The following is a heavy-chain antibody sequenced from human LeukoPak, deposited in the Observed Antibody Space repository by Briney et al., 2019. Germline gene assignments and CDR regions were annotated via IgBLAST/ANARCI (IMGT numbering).Heavy chain of an antibody. CDR1: GASISSGSYY. CDR3: ARHRYSLFGSGSFDY. D-gene: IGHD3-10*01. CDR2: VYTSGST. V-gene: IGHV4-61*02. J-gene: IGHJ4*02. Sequence: SQTLSLTCTVSGASISSGSYYWSWIRQPAGKGLEWIGRVYTSGSTNYNPSLKSRVNISLDTPKNQFSLKLISVTAADTAVYYCARHRYSLFGSGSFDYWGQGTLVTVSS.